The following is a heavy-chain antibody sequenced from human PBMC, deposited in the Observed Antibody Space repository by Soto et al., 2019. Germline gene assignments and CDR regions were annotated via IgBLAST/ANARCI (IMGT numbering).Heavy chain of an antibody. D-gene: IGHD5-18*01. CDR2: INPSGGST. J-gene: IGHJ4*02. Sequence: QVQLVQSGAEVKKPGASVKVSCKASGYTFTSYYMHWVRQAPGQGLEWMGIINPSGGSTSYAQKFQGRVTMTRDTSTSTVYMELSSLRSEDTAVYYCARGWDLRGYSYGAGGLDYGGQGTLVTVSS. CDR3: ARGWDLRGYSYGAGGLDY. V-gene: IGHV1-46*01. CDR1: GYTFTSYY.